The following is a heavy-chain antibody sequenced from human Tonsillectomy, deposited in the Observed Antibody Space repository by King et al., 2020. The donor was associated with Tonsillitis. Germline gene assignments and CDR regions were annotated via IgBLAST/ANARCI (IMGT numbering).Heavy chain of an antibody. J-gene: IGHJ4*02. CDR2: ISGGGGTT. D-gene: IGHD4-17*01. CDR3: AKESSLTTWLGLTTTNC. CDR1: GFTFSSYA. Sequence: VQLVESGGGLAQPGGSLRLSCAASGFTFSSYAMSWVRQAPGKGLEWGSGISGGGGTTYYADSVKGRFTISRDNSKNTLYLQMNSLRAEDKAVYYCAKESSLTTWLGLTTTNCCGQGTLVTVSS. V-gene: IGHV3-23*04.